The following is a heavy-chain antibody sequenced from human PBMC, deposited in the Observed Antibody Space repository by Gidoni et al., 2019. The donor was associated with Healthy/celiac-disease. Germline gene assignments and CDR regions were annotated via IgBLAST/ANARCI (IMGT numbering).Heavy chain of an antibody. D-gene: IGHD3-22*01. V-gene: IGHV3-30-3*01. CDR1: GLTFCIYV. CDR3: ARGLVGSGYYDRESRSYYYYGMDV. Sequence: QVQLVESGGGVVQPGRSLRLSCAVSGLTFCIYVMIWVRQAPGKGLEWVAVISYDGSNKDYADSVKGRFTSSRDNSKNTLYLQMNSLRAEDTAVYYCARGLVGSGYYDRESRSYYYYGMDVWGQGTTVTVSS. J-gene: IGHJ6*02. CDR2: ISYDGSNK.